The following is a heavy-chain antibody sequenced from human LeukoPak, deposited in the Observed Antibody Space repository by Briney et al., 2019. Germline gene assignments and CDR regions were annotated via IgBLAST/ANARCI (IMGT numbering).Heavy chain of an antibody. CDR2: AHDSRNT. Sequence: PSETLSLTCTVSGGSITNNYWAWIRQPPGKGLEWIGYAHDSRNTNYNPSLRSRVTISLDMSKNQFSLKLTSVTAADTAVYYCARGLVADYDSSGYYYFDYWGQGTLVTVSS. V-gene: IGHV4-59*01. CDR3: ARGLVADYDSSGYYYFDY. D-gene: IGHD3-22*01. J-gene: IGHJ4*02. CDR1: GGSITNNY.